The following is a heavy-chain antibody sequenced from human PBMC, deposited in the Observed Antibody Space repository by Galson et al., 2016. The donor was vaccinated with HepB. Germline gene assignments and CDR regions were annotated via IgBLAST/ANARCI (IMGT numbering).Heavy chain of an antibody. CDR2: ISPYNGNT. Sequence: SVKVSCKASGYTFSSYGINWLRQAPGQGLEWMGWISPYNGNTHYAQKLQGRVTVTTGTSTRTAYMELRSLRSEDTAVDYCASLDTAMVHDYWGQGALVTVSS. D-gene: IGHD5-18*01. CDR3: ASLDTAMVHDY. V-gene: IGHV1-18*04. CDR1: GYTFSSYG. J-gene: IGHJ4*02.